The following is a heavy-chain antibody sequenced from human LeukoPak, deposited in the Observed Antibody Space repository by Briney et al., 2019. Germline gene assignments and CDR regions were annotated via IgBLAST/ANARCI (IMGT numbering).Heavy chain of an antibody. D-gene: IGHD6-13*01. CDR2: IYYSGNT. CDR1: GGSIFSTSYY. V-gene: IGHV4-39*01. J-gene: IGHJ5*02. CDR3: ASSPSYSSSWYSGWFDP. Sequence: SETLSLTCTVSGGSIFSTSYYWGWIRQPPGKGLEWIGSIYYSGNTYYNPSLKSRVTISVDTSKNQFSLKLSSVTAADTAVYYCASSPSYSSSWYSGWFDPWGQGTLVTVSS.